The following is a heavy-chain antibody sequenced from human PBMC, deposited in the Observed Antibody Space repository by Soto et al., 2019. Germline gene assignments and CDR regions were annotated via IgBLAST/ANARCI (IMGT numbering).Heavy chain of an antibody. J-gene: IGHJ4*01. Sequence: GGSLRLSCAASGFTFGSYCMSWVRQAPGKGLEWLATIKMDASEKKYVDPVKGRFTMSRDNAKNSLYLQMDSLRAEDTAVYYCARGSGYVSGASVTHHLDYWGHGTLVTVSS. CDR1: GFTFGSYC. CDR2: IKMDASEK. D-gene: IGHD3-10*01. V-gene: IGHV3-7*04. CDR3: ARGSGYVSGASVTHHLDY.